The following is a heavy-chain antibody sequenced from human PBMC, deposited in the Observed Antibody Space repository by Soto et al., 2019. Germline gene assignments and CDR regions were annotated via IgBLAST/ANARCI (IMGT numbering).Heavy chain of an antibody. D-gene: IGHD6-19*01. CDR1: GFTFSSYG. CDR2: ISYDGSNK. J-gene: IGHJ6*02. Sequence: GGSLRLSCAASGFTFSSYGMHWVRQAPGKGLEWVAVISYDGSNKYYADSVKGRFTISRDNSKNTLYLQMNSLRAEDTAVYYCAKDSSGWGDPLSSGDFYYYYGMYVWGQGTTVTVSS. CDR3: AKDSSGWGDPLSSGDFYYYYGMYV. V-gene: IGHV3-30*18.